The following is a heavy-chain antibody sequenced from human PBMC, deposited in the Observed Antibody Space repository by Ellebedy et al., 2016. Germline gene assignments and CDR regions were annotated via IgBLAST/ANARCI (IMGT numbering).Heavy chain of an antibody. J-gene: IGHJ2*01. D-gene: IGHD1-1*01. CDR3: ARDGRTGSYYWYFDI. Sequence: SETLSLTXSVSGGSINNDHWSWIRQPVGKGLEWIGRIYIRGGSTTYNPSLESRVTMSGDTSKNQFSLKLRSVTAADTAIYYCARDGRTGSYYWYFDIWGRGTRVTVSS. V-gene: IGHV4-4*07. CDR1: GGSINNDH. CDR2: IYIRGGST.